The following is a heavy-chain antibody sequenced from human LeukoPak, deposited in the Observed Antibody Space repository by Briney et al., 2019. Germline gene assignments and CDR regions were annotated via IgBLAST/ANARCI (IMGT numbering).Heavy chain of an antibody. V-gene: IGHV1-2*02. CDR3: ARDLGYSSGWPYDAFDI. D-gene: IGHD6-19*01. J-gene: IGHJ3*02. Sequence: ASVKVSCKASGYTFTGYYMYWVRQAPGQGLEWMGWINPKTGGTNYAQKFQGRVTITRDTSISTAYMDLNRLRSDDTAVYYCARDLGYSSGWPYDAFDIWGQGTMVTVSS. CDR2: INPKTGGT. CDR1: GYTFTGYY.